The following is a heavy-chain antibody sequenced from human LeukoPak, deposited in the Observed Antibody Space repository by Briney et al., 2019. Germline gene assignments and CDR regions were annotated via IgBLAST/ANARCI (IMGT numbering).Heavy chain of an antibody. V-gene: IGHV1-2*02. CDR1: GYTFTGYY. D-gene: IGHD2-15*01. J-gene: IGHJ3*02. CDR2: INPNSGGT. Sequence: ASVKVSCKASGYTFTGYYMHWVRQAPGQGLEWMGWINPNSGGTNYAQKFQGRVTMTRDTSISTAYMELSRLRSDDAAVYYCASAVAATWGAFDIWGQGTMVTVSS. CDR3: ASAVAATWGAFDI.